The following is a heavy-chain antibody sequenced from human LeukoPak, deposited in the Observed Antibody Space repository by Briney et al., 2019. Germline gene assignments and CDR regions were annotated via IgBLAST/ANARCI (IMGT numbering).Heavy chain of an antibody. Sequence: GGSLRLSCAASGFTFSSYGVHWVRQAPGKGLEWVAVISYDGSNKYYADSVKGRFTISRDNSKNTLYLQMNSLRAEDTAVYYCAKVITGTTLVVDYWGQGTLVTVSS. CDR2: ISYDGSNK. J-gene: IGHJ4*02. CDR3: AKVITGTTLVVDY. CDR1: GFTFSSYG. D-gene: IGHD1-7*01. V-gene: IGHV3-30*18.